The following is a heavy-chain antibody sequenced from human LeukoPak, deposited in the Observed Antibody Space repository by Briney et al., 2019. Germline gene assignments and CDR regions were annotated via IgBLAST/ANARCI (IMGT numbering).Heavy chain of an antibody. Sequence: GRSLRLSCAASGFTFSSYAMHWVRQAPGKGLEWVAVTSYDGSNKFYADSVKGRFTLSRDNSKNTLYLQMNSLRIEDTAAYYCGRGSVGFGELNYWGQGTLVTVSS. D-gene: IGHD3-10*01. CDR1: GFTFSSYA. CDR2: TSYDGSNK. V-gene: IGHV3-30-3*01. CDR3: GRGSVGFGELNY. J-gene: IGHJ4*02.